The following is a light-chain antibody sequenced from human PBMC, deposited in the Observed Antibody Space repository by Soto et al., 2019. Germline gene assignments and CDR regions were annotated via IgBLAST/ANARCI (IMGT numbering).Light chain of an antibody. J-gene: IGLJ2*01. CDR1: SSNIGAGYD. Sequence: QSVLTQPPSVSGAPGQRVTISCTGSSSNIGAGYDVHWYQQLPGTAPKLLIYGNSNRPSGVPDRFSGSKSGTSASLAITGLQAEDDADYYCHSYYSSLRRVFGGGTKVTVL. V-gene: IGLV1-40*01. CDR2: GNS. CDR3: HSYYSSLRRV.